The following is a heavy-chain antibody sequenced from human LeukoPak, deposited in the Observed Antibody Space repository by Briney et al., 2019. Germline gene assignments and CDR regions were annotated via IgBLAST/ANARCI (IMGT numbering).Heavy chain of an antibody. D-gene: IGHD6-13*01. Sequence: PGGSLRLSCAASGFTFDDYAMHWVRQAPGKGLEWVPGISWNSGSIGYADSVKGRFTISRDNAKNSLYLQMNSLRAEDTALYYCAKDGRSSSWDAFDIWGQGTMVTVSS. CDR3: AKDGRSSSWDAFDI. J-gene: IGHJ3*02. CDR1: GFTFDDYA. CDR2: ISWNSGSI. V-gene: IGHV3-9*01.